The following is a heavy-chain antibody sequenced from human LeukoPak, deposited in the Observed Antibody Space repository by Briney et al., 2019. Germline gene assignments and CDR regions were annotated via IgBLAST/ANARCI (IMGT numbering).Heavy chain of an antibody. CDR2: IYSGGST. Sequence: PGGSLRLSCAASGFTVSSNYMSWVRQAPGKGLEWVSVIYSGGSTYYADSVKGRFTISRDNSKNTLYLQMNSLRAEDTAVYYCARGRSGYYGLVEAFDIWGQGTMVTVSS. D-gene: IGHD3-22*01. V-gene: IGHV3-53*01. CDR1: GFTVSSNY. CDR3: ARGRSGYYGLVEAFDI. J-gene: IGHJ3*02.